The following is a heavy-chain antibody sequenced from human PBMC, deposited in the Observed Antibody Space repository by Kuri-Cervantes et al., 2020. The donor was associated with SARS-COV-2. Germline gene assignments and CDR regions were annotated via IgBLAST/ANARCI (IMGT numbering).Heavy chain of an antibody. Sequence: TFSSYAMSWVRQPPGKGLEWIGSIYYSGSTYYNPSLKSRVTISVDTSKNQFSLKLSSVTAADTAVYYCARTKGTIFGVVNWFDPWGQGTLVTVSS. D-gene: IGHD3-3*01. CDR1: TFSSYA. V-gene: IGHV4-39*07. CDR2: IYYSGST. J-gene: IGHJ5*02. CDR3: ARTKGTIFGVVNWFDP.